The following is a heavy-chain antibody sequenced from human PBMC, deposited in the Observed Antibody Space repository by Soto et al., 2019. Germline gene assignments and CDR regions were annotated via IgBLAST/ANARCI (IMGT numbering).Heavy chain of an antibody. CDR3: ARVLANLPVFSFDI. V-gene: IGHV2-5*01. D-gene: IGHD2-15*01. Sequence: QITLKGSGPTLVKPTQTLTLTCTLSGISLSTSGVGLGWIRQTPGKALEWLALVYWNDDKHYSPSLKSRLTITKHTSKSQALLTMTNMGPVDTAAYYCARVLANLPVFSFDIWGKGTVVTVSS. J-gene: IGHJ3*02. CDR2: VYWNDDK. CDR1: GISLSTSGVG.